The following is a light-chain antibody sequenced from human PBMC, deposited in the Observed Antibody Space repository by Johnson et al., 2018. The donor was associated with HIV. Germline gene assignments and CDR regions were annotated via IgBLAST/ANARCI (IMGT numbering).Light chain of an antibody. Sequence: QAVLTQPPSVSAAPGQKVTISCSGSSSNIGNNYVSWYQQLPGTAPKLLIYENNKRPSGIPDRFSGSKSGTSATLGITGLQTGDEDDDYGGTWDSSLSAGGVFGTGTKFTVL. CDR3: GTWDSSLSAGGV. CDR2: ENN. CDR1: SSNIGNNY. J-gene: IGLJ1*01. V-gene: IGLV1-51*02.